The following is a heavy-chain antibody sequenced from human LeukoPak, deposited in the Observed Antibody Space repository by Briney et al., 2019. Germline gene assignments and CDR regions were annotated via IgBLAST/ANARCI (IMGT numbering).Heavy chain of an antibody. CDR3: AKAPVTTCSGAYCYPFDY. CDR1: GFTLSSYA. J-gene: IGHJ4*02. V-gene: IGHV3-23*01. D-gene: IGHD2-21*01. Sequence: GGSLRLSCAASGFTLSSYAMSWVRQAPGKGLEWVSAVSVSGNTYHADSVKGRFTISRDSSKNTLYLQMNRLRAEDAAVYYCAKAPVTTCSGAYCYPFDYWGQGTLVTVSS. CDR2: VSVSGNT.